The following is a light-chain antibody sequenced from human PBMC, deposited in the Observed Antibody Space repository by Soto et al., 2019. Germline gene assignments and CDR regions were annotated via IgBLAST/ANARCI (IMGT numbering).Light chain of an antibody. J-gene: IGKJ1*01. Sequence: EIVLTQSPGTLSLSPGERVTLSCRASQSVSSRYLAWYQQKIGQPPRLLIFEASSRATGIPDRFSGSGSGTDFSLTISSLEPEDFAVYYCQQYVRSPPSWTFGQGTKVEIK. CDR3: QQYVRSPPSWT. V-gene: IGKV3-20*01. CDR1: QSVSSRY. CDR2: EAS.